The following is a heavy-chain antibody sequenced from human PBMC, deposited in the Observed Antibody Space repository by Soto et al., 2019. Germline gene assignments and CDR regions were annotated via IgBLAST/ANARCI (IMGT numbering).Heavy chain of an antibody. D-gene: IGHD3-22*01. CDR2: IYYSGST. Sequence: SETLSLTYTVSGGSISSRSDYWGWIRQPPGKGLEWIGSIYYSGSTYDNPSLKSRVTVSVDTSKNQFSLRLSSVTAADTALYYCARLLYDSRGYYYFDYWGQGTLVTVSS. J-gene: IGHJ4*02. CDR3: ARLLYDSRGYYYFDY. V-gene: IGHV4-39*01. CDR1: GGSISSRSDY.